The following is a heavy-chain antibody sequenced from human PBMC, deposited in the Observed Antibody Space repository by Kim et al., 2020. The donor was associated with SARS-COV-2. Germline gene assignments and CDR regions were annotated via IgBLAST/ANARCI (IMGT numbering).Heavy chain of an antibody. CDR1: GYTFTGYY. V-gene: IGHV1-2*04. Sequence: ASVKVSCKASGYTFTGYYMHWVRQAPGQGLEWMGWINPNSGGTNYAQKFQGWVTMTRDTSISTAYMELSRLRSDDTAVYYCARSTEDIVVVPAALVRRYYGMDVWGQGTTVTVSS. J-gene: IGHJ6*02. CDR3: ARSTEDIVVVPAALVRRYYGMDV. D-gene: IGHD2-2*01. CDR2: INPNSGGT.